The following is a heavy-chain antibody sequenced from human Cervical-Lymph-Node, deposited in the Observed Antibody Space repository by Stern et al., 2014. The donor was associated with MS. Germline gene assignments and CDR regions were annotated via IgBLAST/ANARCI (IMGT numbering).Heavy chain of an antibody. Sequence: VQLLQSGAEAKKPGASVKVSCKVSGYSLTAGSMHWVRQAPGKGLEWMGGFDPEDGETIYAPKFQGRVTMTEDTSTNTGHMELNNLRSEDTAVYYCAIGVLRFWGQGTLVTVSS. D-gene: IGHD5-12*01. CDR2: FDPEDGET. J-gene: IGHJ4*01. CDR1: GYSLTAGS. V-gene: IGHV1-24*01. CDR3: AIGVLRF.